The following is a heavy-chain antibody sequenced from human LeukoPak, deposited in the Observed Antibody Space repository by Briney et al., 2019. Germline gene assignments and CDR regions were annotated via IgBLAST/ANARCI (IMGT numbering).Heavy chain of an antibody. V-gene: IGHV4-39*01. CDR1: GGSISSSSYY. CDR3: ARQGVPTVTTGLFQH. D-gene: IGHD4-17*01. J-gene: IGHJ1*01. CDR2: IYYSGST. Sequence: PSETLSLTCTVSGGSISSSSYYWGWIRQPPGKGLEWIGSIYYSGSTYYNPSLKSRVTISVDTSKNQFSLKLSSVTAADTAVYYCARQGVPTVTTGLFQHWGQGTLVTVSS.